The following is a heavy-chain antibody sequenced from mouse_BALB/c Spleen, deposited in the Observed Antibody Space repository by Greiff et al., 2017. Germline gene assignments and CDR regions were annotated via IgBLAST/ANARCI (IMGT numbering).Heavy chain of an antibody. J-gene: IGHJ2*01. CDR1: GFTFSSYG. CDR2: INSNGGST. CDR3: ARDGGGSFDY. Sequence: EVQRVESGGGLVQPGGSLKLSCAASGFTFSSYGMSWVRQTPDKRLELVATINSNGGSTYYPDSVKGRFTISRDNAKNTLYLQMSSLKSEDTAMYYCARDGGGSFDYWGQGTTLTVSS. V-gene: IGHV5-6-3*01.